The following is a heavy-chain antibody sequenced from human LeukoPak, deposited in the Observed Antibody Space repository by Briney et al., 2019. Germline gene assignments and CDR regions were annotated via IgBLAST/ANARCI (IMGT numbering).Heavy chain of an antibody. Sequence: NPGGFLRLSCAASGFTFSSYSMNWVRQAPGEGLEWVSSISSSSSYIYYADSVKGRFTISRDNAKNSLYLQMNSLRAEDTAVYYCARSLHLWYGIDYWGQGTLVTVSS. D-gene: IGHD3-10*01. CDR2: ISSSSSYI. CDR3: ARSLHLWYGIDY. V-gene: IGHV3-21*01. J-gene: IGHJ4*02. CDR1: GFTFSSYS.